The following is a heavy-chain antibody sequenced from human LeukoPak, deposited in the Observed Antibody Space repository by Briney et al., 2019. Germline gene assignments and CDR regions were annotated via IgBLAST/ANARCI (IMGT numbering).Heavy chain of an antibody. V-gene: IGHV3-23*01. Sequence: GGSLRLSCAASGFTFSSFAMNWVRQAPGKGLEWVSGLSPIGTRTYYAGSVKGRVTISRGNSKNTLYLQINRLRAEDTALYFCARASAILQPIDYWGQGTLVTVSS. CDR3: ARASAILQPIDY. CDR1: GFTFSSFA. CDR2: LSPIGTRT. D-gene: IGHD1-1*01. J-gene: IGHJ4*02.